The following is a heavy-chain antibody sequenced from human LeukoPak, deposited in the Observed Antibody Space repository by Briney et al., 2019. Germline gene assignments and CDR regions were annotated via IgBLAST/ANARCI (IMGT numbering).Heavy chain of an antibody. CDR2: IYYSGST. D-gene: IGHD5-18*01. CDR1: GGSISSYY. Sequence: PSETLSLTCTVSGGSISSYYWSWIRQPPGKGLEWIGYIYYSGSTYYNPSLKSRVTISVDTSKNQFSLKLSSVTAADTAVYYCATYSSLQLDYGMDVWGQGTTVTVSS. J-gene: IGHJ6*02. CDR3: ATYSSLQLDYGMDV. V-gene: IGHV4-59*12.